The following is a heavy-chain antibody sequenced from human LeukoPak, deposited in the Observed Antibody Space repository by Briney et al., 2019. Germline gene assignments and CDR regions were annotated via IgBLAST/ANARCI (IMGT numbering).Heavy chain of an antibody. Sequence: GGSLRLSCAASGFTFSTYSMNWVRQAPGKGLEWVSSISSSSSYIYYADSVKGRFTISRDNAENSLYLQMHSLRAEDTAVYYCAASGFVESNKREGDYWGQGTLVTVSS. CDR3: AASGFVESNKREGDY. D-gene: IGHD2/OR15-2a*01. CDR2: ISSSSSYI. CDR1: GFTFSTYS. J-gene: IGHJ4*02. V-gene: IGHV3-21*01.